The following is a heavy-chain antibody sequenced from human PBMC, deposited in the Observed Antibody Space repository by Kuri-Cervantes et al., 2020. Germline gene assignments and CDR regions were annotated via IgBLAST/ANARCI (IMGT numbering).Heavy chain of an antibody. J-gene: IGHJ6*02. CDR1: GFTFSSYA. Sequence: GESLKISCAASGFTFSSYAMHWVRQAPGKGLEYVSAISSNGGSTYYANSVKGRFTISRDNSKNTLYLQMGSLRAEDMAVYYCARGKLTRGILVITFDYYGMDVWGQGTTVTVSS. CDR3: ARGKLTRGILVITFDYYGMDV. V-gene: IGHV3-64*01. D-gene: IGHD3-22*01. CDR2: ISSNGGST.